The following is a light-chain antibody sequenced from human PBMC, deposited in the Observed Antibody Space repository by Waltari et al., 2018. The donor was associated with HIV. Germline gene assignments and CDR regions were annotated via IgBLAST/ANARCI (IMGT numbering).Light chain of an antibody. J-gene: IGLJ3*02. CDR3: AAWDDSLNAWV. V-gene: IGLV1-44*01. CDR1: RTNIGSNI. CDR2: MNN. Sequence: QSVLTQPPSSSGTPGPRVSLSCSGSRTNIGSNIVNWYQQPPGTAPKLLIYMNNQRPSGVPDRFSGSNSGTSASLSISGLQSEDEADYYCAAWDDSLNAWVFGGGTKLTVL.